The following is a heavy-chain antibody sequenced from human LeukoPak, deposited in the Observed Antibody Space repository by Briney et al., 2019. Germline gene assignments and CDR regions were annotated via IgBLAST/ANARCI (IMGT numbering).Heavy chain of an antibody. J-gene: IGHJ1*01. Sequence: SETLSLIYTLSGGSISSKYSSWVRQSPGKGLEWIGYIHYSGSTNYNPSLKSRVTMSVDTSKNQFSLKRDSVTAADAALYYCATSTYYYGSGNTNDNVFDNWGQGTIVPVFS. CDR3: ATSTYYYGSGNTNDNVFDN. D-gene: IGHD3-10*01. CDR1: GGSISSKY. V-gene: IGHV4-59*01. CDR2: IHYSGST.